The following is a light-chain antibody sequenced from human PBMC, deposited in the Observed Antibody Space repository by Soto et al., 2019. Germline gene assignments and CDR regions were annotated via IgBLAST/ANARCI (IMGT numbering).Light chain of an antibody. V-gene: IGKV1-39*01. Sequence: DIPMTQSPSSLSASVGDRVTITCRASQSVGSYLNWYQQHPGKAPKLLIYAASTLESGAPSRFSGSGSGTEFTLTISSLQREDFSTYYCQQSFTTPYSFAQGTNLEI. CDR2: AAS. CDR3: QQSFTTPYS. CDR1: QSVGSY. J-gene: IGKJ2*03.